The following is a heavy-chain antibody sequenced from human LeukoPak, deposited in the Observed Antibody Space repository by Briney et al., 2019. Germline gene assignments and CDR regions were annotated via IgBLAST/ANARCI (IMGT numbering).Heavy chain of an antibody. CDR3: AREGATMIVVSTPYYYYGMDV. CDR2: ISSSGSTI. V-gene: IGHV3-11*01. J-gene: IGHJ6*02. Sequence: PGGSLRLSCAASGFTFSDYYMSWIRQAPGQGLEWVSYISSSGSTIYYADSVKGRFTISRDNAKNSLYLQMNSLRAEDTAVYYCAREGATMIVVSTPYYYYGMDVWGQGTTVTVSS. CDR1: GFTFSDYY. D-gene: IGHD3-22*01.